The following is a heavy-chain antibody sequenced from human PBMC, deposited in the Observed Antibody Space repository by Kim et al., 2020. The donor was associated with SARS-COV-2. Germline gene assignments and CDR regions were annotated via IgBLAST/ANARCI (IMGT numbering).Heavy chain of an antibody. D-gene: IGHD3-3*01. J-gene: IGHJ5*02. V-gene: IGHV4-59*01. CDR3: ARGRDFWSGATGWLDP. CDR2: VYYSGGT. CDR1: GGSISRYY. Sequence: SETLSLTCTVSGGSISRYYLSWIRQSPGKGLEWIGYVYYSGGTNYNPSLKSRVTISVDTSKNQFSLKLSSVTAADTAGYFCARGRDFWSGATGWLDPWGQGALVSVSS.